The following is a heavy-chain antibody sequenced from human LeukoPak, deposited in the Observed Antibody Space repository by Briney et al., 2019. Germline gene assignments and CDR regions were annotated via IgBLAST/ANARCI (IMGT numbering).Heavy chain of an antibody. CDR3: ARDYYDSSGYTPREDAFDI. CDR2: INPNSGGT. CDR1: GYTFTGYY. D-gene: IGHD3-22*01. J-gene: IGHJ3*02. Sequence: ASVKVSCKASGYTFTGYYMHWVQQAPGQGLEWMGWINPNSGGTNYAQKFQGRVTMTRDTSISTAYMELSRLRSDDTAVYYCARDYYDSSGYTPREDAFDIWGQGTMVTVSS. V-gene: IGHV1-2*02.